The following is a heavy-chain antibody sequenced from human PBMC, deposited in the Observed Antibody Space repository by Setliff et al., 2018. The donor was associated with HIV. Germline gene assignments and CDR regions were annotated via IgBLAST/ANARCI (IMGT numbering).Heavy chain of an antibody. D-gene: IGHD5-12*01. Sequence: KPSETLSLTCTVSGGSISSSSYFWTWIRQSPGKGLEWIGEIDQSGDSNCNPSLKSRVNISLDTSNYRFSLNLTSVTAPDTAVYYCARRGWNGYKAFDCWGQGTLVTVSS. V-gene: IGHV4-39*02. CDR2: IDQSGDS. J-gene: IGHJ4*02. CDR1: GGSISSSSYF. CDR3: ARRGWNGYKAFDC.